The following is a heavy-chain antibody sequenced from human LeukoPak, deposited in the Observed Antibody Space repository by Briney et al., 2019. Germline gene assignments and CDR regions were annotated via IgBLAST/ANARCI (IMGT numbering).Heavy chain of an antibody. CDR1: GFTFSNYD. Sequence: PGGSLRLSCAASGFTFSNYDMHWVRQAPGKGLEWVSAIGTAGDTYYPGSVRGRFTMSRENAKSSLYLQMNSLTAGDTAVYYCARGSNTHFDYWGQGILVTVSS. J-gene: IGHJ4*02. CDR3: ARGSNTHFDY. V-gene: IGHV3-13*04. D-gene: IGHD2-8*01. CDR2: IGTAGDT.